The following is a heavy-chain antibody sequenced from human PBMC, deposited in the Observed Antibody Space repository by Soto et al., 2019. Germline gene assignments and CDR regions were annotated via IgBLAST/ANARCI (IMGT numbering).Heavy chain of an antibody. V-gene: IGHV5-51*01. Sequence: LKISCKGSGYSFTSYWIGWVRQMPGKGLEWMGIIYPGDSDTRYSPSFQGQVTISADKSISTAYLQWSSLKASDTAMYYCARSSGSTLPYYYYGMDVWVQGTTVTVSS. CDR3: ARSSGSTLPYYYYGMDV. D-gene: IGHD3-22*01. CDR1: GYSFTSYW. CDR2: IYPGDSDT. J-gene: IGHJ6*02.